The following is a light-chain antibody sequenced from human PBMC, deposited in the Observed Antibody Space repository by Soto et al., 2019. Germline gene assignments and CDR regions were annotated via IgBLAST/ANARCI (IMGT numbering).Light chain of an antibody. CDR2: GAS. J-gene: IGKJ3*01. CDR1: QSVSSN. CDR3: QQYNNWPFT. V-gene: IGKV3-15*01. Sequence: EIVMTQSPATLSVSPGERATLSCRASQSVSSNLAWYQQKPGQAPRLLIYGASTRATGIPARFSGSGSGTEFTLTISGVQSEDFAVYYCQQYNNWPFTFGPGTKVDIK.